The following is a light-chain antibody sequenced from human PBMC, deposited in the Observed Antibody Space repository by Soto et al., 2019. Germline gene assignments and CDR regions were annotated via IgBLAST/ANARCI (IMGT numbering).Light chain of an antibody. Sequence: QSALTQPPSVSGSPGQSVAISCTGTSSDVGGSNGVSWYQQPPGTAPKLIIYDVSNRPSGVPDRFSGSKSGNTASLIISGLQAEDKGDYYCSSYTSSSTYVFGTGTKLTVL. CDR2: DVS. CDR1: SSDVGGSNG. V-gene: IGLV2-18*02. CDR3: SSYTSSSTYV. J-gene: IGLJ1*01.